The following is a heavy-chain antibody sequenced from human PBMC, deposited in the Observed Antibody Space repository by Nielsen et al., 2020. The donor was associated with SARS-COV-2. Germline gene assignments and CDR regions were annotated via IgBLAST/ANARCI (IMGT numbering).Heavy chain of an antibody. J-gene: IGHJ4*02. Sequence: GGSLRLSCAASGFTFDDYGMSWVRQAPGKGLEWVADIKPDGSEQQYVDSVKGRFTISRDNAKSSMSLQMNSLRVEDTALYYCATWYNSRPTDYWGQGTLVTVSS. V-gene: IGHV3-7*01. D-gene: IGHD6-13*01. CDR2: IKPDGSEQ. CDR1: GFTFDDYG. CDR3: ATWYNSRPTDY.